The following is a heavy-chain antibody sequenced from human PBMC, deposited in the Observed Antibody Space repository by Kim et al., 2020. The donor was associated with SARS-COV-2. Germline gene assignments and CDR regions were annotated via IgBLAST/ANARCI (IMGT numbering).Heavy chain of an antibody. CDR2: IYYSGST. J-gene: IGHJ4*02. V-gene: IGHV4-31*03. D-gene: IGHD2-15*01. CDR1: GGSISSGGYY. CDR3: ARDWRYCSGGSCYSLFDY. Sequence: SETLSLTCTVSGGSISSGGYYWSWIRQHPGKGLEWIGYIYYSGSTYYNPSLKSRVTISVDTSKNQFSLKLSSVTAADTAVYYCARDWRYCSGGSCYSLFDYWGQGTLVTVSS.